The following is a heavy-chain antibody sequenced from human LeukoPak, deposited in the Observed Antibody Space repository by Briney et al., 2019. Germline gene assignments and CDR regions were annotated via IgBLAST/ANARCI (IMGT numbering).Heavy chain of an antibody. J-gene: IGHJ4*02. D-gene: IGHD2-15*01. CDR1: CGSLSGYF. CDR2: IHDNGDS. CDR3: ARAPGGCGGTCPSDH. Sequence: SETLSLTCTVSCGSLSGYFWSWIRQPAGKGLEWIGCIHDNGDSNHNPSLKSRVTMALDTSGTQVSLKLTSVTAAGTAVYYCARAPGGCGGTCPSDHWGPGTLVTVSS. V-gene: IGHV4-4*07.